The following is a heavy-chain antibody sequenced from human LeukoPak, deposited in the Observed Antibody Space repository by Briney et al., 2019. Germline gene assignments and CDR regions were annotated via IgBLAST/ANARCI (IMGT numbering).Heavy chain of an antibody. V-gene: IGHV3-21*06. CDR2: ITSSSSYI. CDR3: ARDPYSGSYGNYYYYMDV. D-gene: IGHD1-26*01. CDR1: GFTLSDSY. J-gene: IGHJ6*03. Sequence: PGGSLRLSCAASGFTLSDSYMNWVRHAPGKGLEWISSITSSSSYIYYADSVKGRFTISRDNAKNSLYLQMSSLSPDDTAVYFCARDPYSGSYGNYYYYMDVWGKGTTVTISS.